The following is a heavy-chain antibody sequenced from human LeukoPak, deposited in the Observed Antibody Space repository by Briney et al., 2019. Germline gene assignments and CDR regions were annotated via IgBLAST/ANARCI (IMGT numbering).Heavy chain of an antibody. CDR1: GGSISSGSYY. Sequence: SETLSLTCTVSGGSISSGSYYWSWLRQPAGKGLEWIGRIYTSGSTNYNPSLKSRVTISVDTSKNQFSLKLSSVTAADTAVYYCARAEMVRGVYYYYYYMDVWGKGTTVTVSS. CDR3: ARAEMVRGVYYYYYYMDV. D-gene: IGHD3-10*01. CDR2: IYTSGST. J-gene: IGHJ6*03. V-gene: IGHV4-61*02.